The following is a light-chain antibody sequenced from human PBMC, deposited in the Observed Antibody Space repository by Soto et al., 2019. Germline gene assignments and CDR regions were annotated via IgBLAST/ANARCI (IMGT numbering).Light chain of an antibody. V-gene: IGKV1-5*03. CDR2: KAS. CDR1: QSVNSW. CDR3: QQYNSYWT. Sequence: IQMTPSPSTLSAFVRDKDTISCRASQSVNSWLAWYQQKPGKAPKLLIYKASSLESGVPSRFSGSGSGTEFTLTICFLKPDDIATYYCQQYNSYWTFGQGTKVDIK. J-gene: IGKJ1*01.